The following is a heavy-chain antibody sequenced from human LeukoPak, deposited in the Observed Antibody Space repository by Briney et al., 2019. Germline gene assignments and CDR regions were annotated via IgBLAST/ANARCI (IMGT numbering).Heavy chain of an antibody. Sequence: GGSLRLSCAVSGFSFSTSWMAWVRQAPGKGLQWVGNINPDESHTDYIDSVKGRFTMSRDNAENSLFLQMHSLRDEDTAVYYCARDRAYDAFDYWGRGTLVTVSS. V-gene: IGHV3-7*01. CDR1: GFSFSTSW. CDR2: INPDESHT. CDR3: ARDRAYDAFDY. D-gene: IGHD5-12*01. J-gene: IGHJ4*02.